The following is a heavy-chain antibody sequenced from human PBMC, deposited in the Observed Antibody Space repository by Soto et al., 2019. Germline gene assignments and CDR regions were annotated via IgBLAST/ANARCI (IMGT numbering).Heavy chain of an antibody. D-gene: IGHD6-19*01. J-gene: IGHJ1*01. CDR3: ARDWAVAIYFQH. CDR2: IIPIFGTA. V-gene: IGHV1-69*13. CDR1: GYTFTSYY. Sequence: SVKVSCKASGYTFTSYYMHWVRQAPGQGLEWMGGIIPIFGTANYAQKFQGRVTITADESTSTAYMELSSLRSEDTAVYYCARDWAVAIYFQHWGQGTLVTSPQ.